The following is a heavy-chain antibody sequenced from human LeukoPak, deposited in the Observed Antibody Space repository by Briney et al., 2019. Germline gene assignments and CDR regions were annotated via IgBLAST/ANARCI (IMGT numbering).Heavy chain of an antibody. CDR1: GGSISSYY. Sequence: SETLSLTCTVSGGSISSYYWRWIRQPAGKGLEWIGRIYTSGSTNYNPSLKSRVTMLVDTSKNQFSLKVSSVTGADTAVYYCASGLDYDSSGYYPHWYFDLWGRGTLVTVSS. CDR3: ASGLDYDSSGYYPHWYFDL. D-gene: IGHD3-22*01. V-gene: IGHV4-4*07. J-gene: IGHJ2*01. CDR2: IYTSGST.